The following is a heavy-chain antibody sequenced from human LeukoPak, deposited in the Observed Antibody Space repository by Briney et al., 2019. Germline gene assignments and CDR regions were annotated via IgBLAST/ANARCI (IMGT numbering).Heavy chain of an antibody. CDR3: ARGRRHSGSYRQDYFDY. CDR1: GFTFSSYA. J-gene: IGHJ4*02. V-gene: IGHV3-30-3*01. Sequence: GGSLRLSCAASGFTFSSYAMHWVRQAPGKGLEWVAVILYDGSNKYYADSVKGRFPISRDNSKNTLYLQMNSLRSEDTAVYYCARGRRHSGSYRQDYFDYWGQGTLVTASS. CDR2: ILYDGSNK. D-gene: IGHD1-26*01.